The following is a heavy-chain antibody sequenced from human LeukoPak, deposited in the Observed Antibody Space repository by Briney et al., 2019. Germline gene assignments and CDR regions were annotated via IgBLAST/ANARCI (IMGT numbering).Heavy chain of an antibody. J-gene: IGHJ6*03. V-gene: IGHV3-30*01. Sequence: TGRSLRLSCAASGFTFSSYAMHWVRQAPGKGLEWVAVISYDGSNKYYADSVKGRFTISRDNSKNTLNMQMNSLRAEDTAVYYCARSGAARLSPYYYYYMYVWGKGTTVTVSS. CDR1: GFTFSSYA. CDR2: ISYDGSNK. D-gene: IGHD6-6*01. CDR3: ARSGAARLSPYYYYYMYV.